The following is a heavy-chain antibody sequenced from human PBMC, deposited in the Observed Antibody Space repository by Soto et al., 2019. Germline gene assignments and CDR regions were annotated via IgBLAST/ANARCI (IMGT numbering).Heavy chain of an antibody. V-gene: IGHV3-30*04. D-gene: IGHD6-19*01. CDR1: GFSFTHYT. CDR3: ARKWGTYSSASLDY. J-gene: IGHJ4*02. CDR2: MSYDGTNE. Sequence: GGSMRLSCTASGFSFTHYTINWVSQAPGKGLEWVAVMSYDGTNEYYADSVKGRFTISRDNSKSTVYLQMNSLTPEDTALYYCARKWGTYSSASLDYWGLGTLVTVSS.